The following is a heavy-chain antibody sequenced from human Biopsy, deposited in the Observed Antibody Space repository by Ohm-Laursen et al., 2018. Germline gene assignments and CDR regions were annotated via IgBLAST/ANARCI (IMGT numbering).Heavy chain of an antibody. Sequence: ASSVKVSCKASGDTFNRYGLNWVRQAPGQGPEWMGGIIPIFETIDYAPKFQGRVTITADESTRTAYMELSSLKSEDTAVYYCARRYCSSTSCSPPFYSWFDPWGQGTLVTVSS. CDR3: ARRYCSSTSCSPPFYSWFDP. J-gene: IGHJ5*02. CDR1: GDTFNRYG. CDR2: IIPIFETI. D-gene: IGHD2-2*01. V-gene: IGHV1-69*01.